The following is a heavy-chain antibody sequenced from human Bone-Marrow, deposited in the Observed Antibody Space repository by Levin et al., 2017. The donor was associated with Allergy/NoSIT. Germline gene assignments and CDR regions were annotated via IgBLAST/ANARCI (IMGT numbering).Heavy chain of an antibody. CDR3: ARDHPDCSSSSCYG. J-gene: IGHJ4*02. D-gene: IGHD2-2*01. V-gene: IGHV1-2*02. CDR2: INPNGGDT. CDR1: GYTFIGYF. Sequence: NPGESLKISCKASGYTFIGYFIHWVRQTPGQGLEWMGWINPNGGDTNYAQKFHGRVTMTRDSSTSTAYMELSSLTSDDTAVYFCARDHPDCSSSSCYGWGQGTLVTVSS.